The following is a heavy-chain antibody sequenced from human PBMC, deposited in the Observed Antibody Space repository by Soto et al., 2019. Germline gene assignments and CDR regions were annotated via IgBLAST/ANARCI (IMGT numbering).Heavy chain of an antibody. V-gene: IGHV3-7*05. D-gene: IGHD6-13*01. CDR3: AACSRSNWFDY. CDR1: GFTFNTYW. Sequence: GGSLRLSCATSGFTFNTYWMGWVRQAPRTGLEWVANIKGDESEKSYADSVKGRFTISRDNAKDSLYLQMNSLRAEDTAIYYCAACSRSNWFDYWGQGTLVTVSS. J-gene: IGHJ4*02. CDR2: IKGDESEK.